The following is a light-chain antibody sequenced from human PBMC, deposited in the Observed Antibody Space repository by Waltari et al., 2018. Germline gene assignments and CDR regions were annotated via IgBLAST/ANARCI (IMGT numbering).Light chain of an antibody. CDR3: ALYLGGGTWV. Sequence: QTVVTQDPSFSVSPGGTVTLTCDLTSGSVSTDDYPRWYQQTPGQAPRTLIYSTEIRSSGVPDRFSGSILGNKAALTITEAQADDEAFYYCALYLGGGTWVFGGGTRLTVL. CDR2: STE. J-gene: IGLJ3*02. CDR1: SGSVSTDDY. V-gene: IGLV8-61*01.